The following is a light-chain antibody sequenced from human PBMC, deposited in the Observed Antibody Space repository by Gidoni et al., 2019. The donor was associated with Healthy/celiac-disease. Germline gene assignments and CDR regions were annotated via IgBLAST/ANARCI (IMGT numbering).Light chain of an antibody. CDR3: QQYGSSPQT. J-gene: IGKJ1*01. CDR2: GAS. Sequence: EIVLTQSPGTLSLSPGERATLSCRASQSVSSSYLAWYQQKPGQAPRLLIDGASSRATGIPDRCSGSGSGTDFTLTISRLEPEDFAVYYCQQYGSSPQTFGQXTKVEIK. V-gene: IGKV3-20*01. CDR1: QSVSSSY.